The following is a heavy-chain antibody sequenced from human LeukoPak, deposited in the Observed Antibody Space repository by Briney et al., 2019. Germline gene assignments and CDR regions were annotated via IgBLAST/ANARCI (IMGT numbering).Heavy chain of an antibody. CDR2: IYYSGST. J-gene: IGHJ5*02. CDR3: ARVGILRFPTNWFDP. D-gene: IGHD3-3*01. CDR1: GASISSYY. Sequence: SETLSLTCTVSGASISSYYWSWIRQPPGKGLEWIGYIYYSGSTRYNPSLKSRVTISVDTSKNQFSLKLSSVTAADTAVYYCARVGILRFPTNWFDPWGQGTLVTVSS. V-gene: IGHV4-59*01.